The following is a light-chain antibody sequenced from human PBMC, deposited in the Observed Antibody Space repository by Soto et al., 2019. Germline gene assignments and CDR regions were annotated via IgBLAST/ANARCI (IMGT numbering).Light chain of an antibody. CDR1: QTVSNAY. CDR3: QQYGALPPT. V-gene: IGKV3-20*01. Sequence: EIVLAQFPGALSLSPGERVTLSCRASQTVSNAYLAWYQQKSGQAPKFLIYGASNRATGIHDRFSGSGSGTDFTLTISRLEPEDFAVYYCQQYGALPPTFGGGTKVEIK. CDR2: GAS. J-gene: IGKJ4*01.